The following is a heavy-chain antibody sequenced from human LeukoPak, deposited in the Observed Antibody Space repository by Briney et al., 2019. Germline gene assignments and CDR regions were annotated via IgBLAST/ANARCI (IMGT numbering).Heavy chain of an antibody. J-gene: IGHJ4*02. CDR3: ARRVVPAAMRATNYFDY. D-gene: IGHD2-2*01. CDR2: IYYSGST. CDR1: GGSISSYR. Sequence: SETLSLTCTVSGGSISSYRWSWIRQPPGKGLEWIGYIYYSGSTNYNPSLKSRVTISVDTSKNQFSLKLSSVTAADTAVYYCARRVVPAAMRATNYFDYWGQGTLVTVSS. V-gene: IGHV4-59*08.